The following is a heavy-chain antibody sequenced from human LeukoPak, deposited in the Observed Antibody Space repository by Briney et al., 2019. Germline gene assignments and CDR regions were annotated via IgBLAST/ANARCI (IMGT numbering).Heavy chain of an antibody. CDR1: GFTFSTYT. CDR2: ISSNGSNT. D-gene: IGHD1-1*01. CDR3: AREESPYNPIDY. Sequence: GGSLRLSCVASGFTFSTYTMHWVRQAPGRSLEYFSAISSNGSNTYYANSVRGRFTISRDNSKNTLYLQMGSLRAEDMAVYYCAREESPYNPIDYWGQGTLVTVSS. V-gene: IGHV3-64*01. J-gene: IGHJ4*02.